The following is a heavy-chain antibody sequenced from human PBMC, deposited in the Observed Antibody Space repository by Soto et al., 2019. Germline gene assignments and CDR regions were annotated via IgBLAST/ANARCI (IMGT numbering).Heavy chain of an antibody. CDR3: ARARGYGHLSARYYYYGMDV. Sequence: PSETLSLTCTVSGGSISSGDYYWSWIRQPPGKGLEWIGYIYYSGSTYYNPSLKSRVTISVDTSKNQFSLKLSSVTAADTAVYYCARARGYGHLSARYYYYGMDVWGQGTTVTVSS. D-gene: IGHD3-10*01. CDR1: GGSISSGDYY. V-gene: IGHV4-30-4*01. J-gene: IGHJ6*02. CDR2: IYYSGST.